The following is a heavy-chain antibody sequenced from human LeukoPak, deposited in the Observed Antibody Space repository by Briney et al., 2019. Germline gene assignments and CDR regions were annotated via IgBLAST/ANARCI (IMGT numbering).Heavy chain of an antibody. Sequence: ASVKVSCKASGYTFTSYAMHWVRQAPGQRLEWMGWINAGNGNTKYSQKFQGRVTITRDTSASTAYMELSSLRSEDTAVYYCAKGWGVTYYYDSSGPYFDYWGQGTLVTVSS. CDR1: GYTFTSYA. CDR3: AKGWGVTYYYDSSGPYFDY. V-gene: IGHV1-3*01. D-gene: IGHD3-22*01. J-gene: IGHJ4*02. CDR2: INAGNGNT.